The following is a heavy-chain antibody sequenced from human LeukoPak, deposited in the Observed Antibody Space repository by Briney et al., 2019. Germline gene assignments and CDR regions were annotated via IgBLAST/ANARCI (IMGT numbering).Heavy chain of an antibody. CDR3: ARDAERGGYYYDSSGYYYDG. J-gene: IGHJ4*02. V-gene: IGHV1-46*01. Sequence: GASVKVSCKASGYTFTSYYMHWVRQAPGQGLEWMGIINPSGGSTSYAQKFQGRVTMTRDTSTSTVYMELSSLRSEDTAVYYCARDAERGGYYYDSSGYYYDGWGQGTPVTVSS. D-gene: IGHD3-22*01. CDR1: GYTFTSYY. CDR2: INPSGGST.